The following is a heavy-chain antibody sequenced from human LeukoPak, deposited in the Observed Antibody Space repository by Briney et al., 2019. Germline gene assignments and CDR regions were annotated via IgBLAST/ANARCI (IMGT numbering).Heavy chain of an antibody. Sequence: PSETLSLTCTVSGYSISSGYYWGWIRQPPGKGLEWIGSIYHSGSTYYNPSLKSRVTMSVDTSKNQFSLKLSSVTAADTAVYYCARASPARYYYGSGSSGGWFDPWGQGTLVTVSS. V-gene: IGHV4-38-2*02. CDR1: GYSISSGYY. J-gene: IGHJ5*02. D-gene: IGHD3-10*01. CDR3: ARASPARYYYGSGSSGGWFDP. CDR2: IYHSGST.